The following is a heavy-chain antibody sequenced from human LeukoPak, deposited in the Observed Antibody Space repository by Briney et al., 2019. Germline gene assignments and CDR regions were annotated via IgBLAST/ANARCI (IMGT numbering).Heavy chain of an antibody. D-gene: IGHD1-26*01. CDR3: ARGLLGAPTSYFDY. CDR2: IRFDGSNQ. V-gene: IGHV3-30*02. Sequence: GGSLRLSCATSGFTFNNYAMHWVRQAPGKGLEWVAFIRFDGSNQYYADSVKGRFTISKDNSKNTLLLQMNSLRAEDTAVYYCARGLLGAPTSYFDYWGQGTLVTVSS. CDR1: GFTFNNYA. J-gene: IGHJ4*02.